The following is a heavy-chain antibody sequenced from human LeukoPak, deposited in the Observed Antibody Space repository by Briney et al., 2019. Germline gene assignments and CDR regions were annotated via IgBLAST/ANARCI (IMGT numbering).Heavy chain of an antibody. CDR3: AKDPGGSGWNYFDY. Sequence: GGSLRLSCAASGFTFNSYGMHWVRQASGKGLEWVALISYDGSNKYYADSLKGRFTISRDNSKNTLYLQMNSLRAEDTAVYYCAKDPGGSGWNYFDYWGQGTLVTVSS. CDR2: ISYDGSNK. D-gene: IGHD6-19*01. CDR1: GFTFNSYG. V-gene: IGHV3-30*18. J-gene: IGHJ4*02.